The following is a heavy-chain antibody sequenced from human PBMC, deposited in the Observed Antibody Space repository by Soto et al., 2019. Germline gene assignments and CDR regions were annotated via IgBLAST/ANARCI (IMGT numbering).Heavy chain of an antibody. Sequence: SETLSLTCAVYGGSFSGYYWSWIRQPPGKGLEWIGEINHSGSTNYNPSLKSRVTISVDTSKNQFPLKLSSVTAADTAVYYCARSSYYYDSSGYAQSSFDYWGQGTLVTVSS. D-gene: IGHD3-22*01. CDR1: GGSFSGYY. V-gene: IGHV4-34*01. CDR3: ARSSYYYDSSGYAQSSFDY. CDR2: INHSGST. J-gene: IGHJ4*02.